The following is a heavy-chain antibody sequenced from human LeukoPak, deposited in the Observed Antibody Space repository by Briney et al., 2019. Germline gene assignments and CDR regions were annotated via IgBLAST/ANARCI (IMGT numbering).Heavy chain of an antibody. V-gene: IGHV4-59*01. D-gene: IGHD5-24*01. CDR2: IYYSGST. CDR3: ARVVYKNWFDP. CDR1: GGSISSYY. Sequence: SETLSLTCTVSGGSISSYYWSWIRQPPGKGLEWIGYIYYSGSTNYNPSLKSRVTISVDTSKNQFSLKLSSVTAADTAVYYCARVVYKNWFDPWGQGTLATVSS. J-gene: IGHJ5*02.